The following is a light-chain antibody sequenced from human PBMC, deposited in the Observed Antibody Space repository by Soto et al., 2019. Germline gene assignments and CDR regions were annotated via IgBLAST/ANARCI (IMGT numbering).Light chain of an antibody. CDR2: SNN. Sequence: QSVLTQSPSASGTPGQRVTISCSGSNSNIGSNTVNWYQQLPGTAPKLLIYSNNQRPSGVPDRFSGSKSGTSASLAISGLQSEDEADYYCAAWDDNLNGPHWVFGGGTKVTVL. J-gene: IGLJ3*02. CDR3: AAWDDNLNGPHWV. CDR1: NSNIGSNT. V-gene: IGLV1-44*01.